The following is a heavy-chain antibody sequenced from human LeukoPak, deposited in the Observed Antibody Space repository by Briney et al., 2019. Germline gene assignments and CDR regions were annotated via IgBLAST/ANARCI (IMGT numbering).Heavy chain of an antibody. Sequence: SETLSLTCTVSGGSISRYFWSWLRQPPGKGLEWIGYIYYSGSTNYNPSLKSRVTISLDTSNNQFSLKLSSVTAADTAMYFCAGHKSYLNWFDPWGQGTLVTVSS. CDR2: IYYSGST. J-gene: IGHJ5*02. CDR1: GGSISRYF. V-gene: IGHV4-59*08. D-gene: IGHD3-10*01. CDR3: AGHKSYLNWFDP.